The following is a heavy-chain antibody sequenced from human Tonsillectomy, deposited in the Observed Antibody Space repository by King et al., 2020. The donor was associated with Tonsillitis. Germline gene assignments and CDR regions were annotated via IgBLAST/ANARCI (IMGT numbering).Heavy chain of an antibody. CDR2: IYPGDSDT. D-gene: IGHD3-22*01. Sequence: QLVQSGSEVKKPGESLKISCKGSGYSFRSHWIAWVRQMPWKGLEWMGVIYPGDSDTRYRPSFQGQVTISADKSLSTAYLQWSSLKASDTATYYCARGLNFRSGYYNDDAFDIWGQGTMVTVSS. CDR1: GYSFRSHW. V-gene: IGHV5-51*03. CDR3: ARGLNFRSGYYNDDAFDI. J-gene: IGHJ3*02.